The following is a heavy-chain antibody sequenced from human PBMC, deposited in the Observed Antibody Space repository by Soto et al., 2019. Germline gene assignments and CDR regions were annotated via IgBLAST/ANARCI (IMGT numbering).Heavy chain of an antibody. Sequence: GSLRLSCAASGFTFSSYSMNWVRQAPGEGLEWVSYISSSSSTIYYADSVKGRFTISRDNAKNSLYLQMNSLRDEDTAVYYCARDGSYFTGYYYYYGMDVWGQGTTVTVSS. J-gene: IGHJ6*02. D-gene: IGHD1-26*01. V-gene: IGHV3-48*02. CDR2: ISSSSSTI. CDR1: GFTFSSYS. CDR3: ARDGSYFTGYYYYYGMDV.